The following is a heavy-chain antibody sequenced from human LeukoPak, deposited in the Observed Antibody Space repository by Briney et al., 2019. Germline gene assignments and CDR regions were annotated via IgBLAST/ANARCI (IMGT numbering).Heavy chain of an antibody. D-gene: IGHD2-8*01. CDR3: ARGRSARQRMVYAIRFAVSGWFDP. CDR2: INHSGST. V-gene: IGHV4-34*01. Sequence: ADTVSLMRALYGGSFSGYYWRWIRQPPGKGLEWMGEINHSGSTNYNPSLKSRVTISVDTSKNQFSLKLSSVTAADTAVYYCARGRSARQRMVYAIRFAVSGWFDPWGQGTLVTVSS. CDR1: GGSFSGYY. J-gene: IGHJ5*02.